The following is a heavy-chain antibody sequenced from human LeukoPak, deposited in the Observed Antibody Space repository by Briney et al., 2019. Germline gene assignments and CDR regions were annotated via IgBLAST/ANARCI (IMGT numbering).Heavy chain of an antibody. CDR2: VYYIGST. CDR3: ARHLTVVVAVFDY. V-gene: IGHV4-39*01. Sequence: SETLSLTCTVSGGSISSSSYYWGWIRQPPGKGLEWIGVVYYIGSTYYNPSLKSRVTISVDTSKNQFSLKLSSVTAADTAVYYCARHLTVVVAVFDYWGQGTLVTVSS. D-gene: IGHD2-15*01. CDR1: GGSISSSSYY. J-gene: IGHJ4*02.